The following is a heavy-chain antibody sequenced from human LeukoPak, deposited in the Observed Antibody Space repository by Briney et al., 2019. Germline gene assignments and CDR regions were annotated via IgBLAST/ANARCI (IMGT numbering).Heavy chain of an antibody. Sequence: SETLSLTCAVYGGSFSGYYWSWIRQPPGKGLEWIGEINHSGSTNYNPSLQSRVTISVDTSKNQFSLKLSSVTAADTAVYYCARAYPNRLKAAAGTSPYYYDYMDVWGKGTTVTVSS. V-gene: IGHV4-34*01. CDR1: GGSFSGYY. J-gene: IGHJ6*03. CDR3: ARAYPNRLKAAAGTSPYYYDYMDV. CDR2: INHSGST. D-gene: IGHD6-13*01.